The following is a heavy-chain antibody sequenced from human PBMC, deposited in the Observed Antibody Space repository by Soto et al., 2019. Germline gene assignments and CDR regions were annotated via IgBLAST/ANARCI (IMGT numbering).Heavy chain of an antibody. CDR3: AKDNCISTSCYRLYNWFDP. Sequence: QVQLVESGGGVVQPGRSLRLSCAASGVTFSSYGMRWVRQAPGKGLEWVAVISYGGSNNYYADSVKGRFTISRDNSKNTLYLQMNNLRAEDTAVYFCAKDNCISTSCYRLYNWFDPWGQGTLVTVSS. CDR2: ISYGGSNN. D-gene: IGHD2-2*01. V-gene: IGHV3-30*18. CDR1: GVTFSSYG. J-gene: IGHJ5*02.